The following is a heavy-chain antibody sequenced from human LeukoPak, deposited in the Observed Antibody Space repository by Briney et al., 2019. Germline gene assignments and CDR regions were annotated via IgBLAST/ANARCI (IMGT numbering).Heavy chain of an antibody. CDR3: AREGRTYYYDSSGYWWFDP. CDR1: GITFSSYA. CDR2: ISGSGGST. J-gene: IGHJ5*02. V-gene: IGHV3-23*01. D-gene: IGHD3-22*01. Sequence: GGSLRLSCAASGITFSSYAMSWVRQAPGKGLEWVSAISGSGGSTYYADSVKGRFTISRDNSKNTLYLQMNSLRAEDTAVYYCAREGRTYYYDSSGYWWFDPWGQGTLVTVSS.